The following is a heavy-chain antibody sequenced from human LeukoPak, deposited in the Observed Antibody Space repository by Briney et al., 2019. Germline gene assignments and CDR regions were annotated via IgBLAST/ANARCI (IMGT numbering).Heavy chain of an antibody. CDR3: ARGGSESDY. CDR1: GFNFNHYW. V-gene: IGHV3-7*01. CDR2: IKEDGTEK. J-gene: IGHJ4*02. Sequence: GGSLRLSCAASGFNFNHYWMTWVRQSPGKGLEWVANIKEDGTEKNYVDSVKGRFTISRDNAKNSLYLQMNSLRAEDTALHYCARGGSESDYWGQGTLVAVSS.